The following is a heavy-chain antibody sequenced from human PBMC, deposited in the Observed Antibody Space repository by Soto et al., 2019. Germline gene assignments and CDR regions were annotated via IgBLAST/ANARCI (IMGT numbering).Heavy chain of an antibody. CDR1: GFIFSSFG. D-gene: IGHD1-1*01. CDR2: ISYDGSNT. Sequence: QVQLVESGGGVVQPGRALRLSCAASGFIFSSFGMHWVRQAPGKRLEWVAIISYDGSNTYYADSVKGRFTISRDNSRTTLYLQMNSLRAEDTAVYYCARDLLGSTGHFDYWGQGTLVTVSS. V-gene: IGHV3-33*01. J-gene: IGHJ4*02. CDR3: ARDLLGSTGHFDY.